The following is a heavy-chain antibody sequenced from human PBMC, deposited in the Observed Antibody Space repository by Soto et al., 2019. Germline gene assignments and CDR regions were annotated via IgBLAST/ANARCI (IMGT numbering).Heavy chain of an antibody. V-gene: IGHV1-8*01. CDR3: ARGIKYGAYSRWFDP. CDR2: MNPNSGNT. J-gene: IGHJ5*02. D-gene: IGHD4-17*01. Sequence: QVQLVQSGAEVKKPGASVKVSCKASGYTFTSYDINWVRQATGQGLEYLGWMNPNSGNTAYVQKFQGRGTMTWDTATPTAYIELSTLRSAATAVYFCARGIKYGAYSRWFDPWGQGTLVTVSS. CDR1: GYTFTSYD.